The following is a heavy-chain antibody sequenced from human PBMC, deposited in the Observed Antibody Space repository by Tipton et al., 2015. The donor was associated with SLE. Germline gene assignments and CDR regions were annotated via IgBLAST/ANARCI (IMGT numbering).Heavy chain of an antibody. Sequence: QLVQSGPEVKKPGASVKVSCKASGYTFTTYYVLWVRQAPGQGLDWMGRINPYSGGTNYAQKFQGRVSMTRNTSISTAYMELSGLTSDDTAVYYCAIHSGFSRPFNYWGQGTLVTVSS. CDR2: INPYSGGT. D-gene: IGHD3-9*01. CDR1: GYTFTTYY. V-gene: IGHV1-2*06. J-gene: IGHJ4*02. CDR3: AIHSGFSRPFNY.